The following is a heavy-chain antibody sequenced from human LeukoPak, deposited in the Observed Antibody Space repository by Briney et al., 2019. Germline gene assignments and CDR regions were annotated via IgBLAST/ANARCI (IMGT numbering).Heavy chain of an antibody. J-gene: IGHJ4*02. CDR2: VYYNGLT. V-gene: IGHV4-59*11. CDR1: GASISPHY. CDR3: TRERSTVTFDY. D-gene: IGHD4-17*01. Sequence: SETLSLTCTVSGASISPHYWTWIRQAPGRGLEWIGYVYYNGLTSYNASLRSRLIQSVDTARNQVSLKLTSVTAADTAVYYCTRERSTVTFDYWGQGTLVTVSS.